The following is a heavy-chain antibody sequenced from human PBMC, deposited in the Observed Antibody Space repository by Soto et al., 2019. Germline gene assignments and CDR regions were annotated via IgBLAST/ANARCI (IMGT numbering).Heavy chain of an antibody. CDR1: GYTFTNYA. V-gene: IGHV1-3*01. CDR3: AKDVTGYIFATLDY. Sequence: ASGKVSCKASGYTFTNYATHWVRQAPGQRLEWMGWINAGNGNTKYSQKFQGRVTITRDTSASTAYMELNSLRPEDTAVYYCAKDVTGYIFATLDYWGLGTLVNVSS. D-gene: IGHD2-15*01. CDR2: INAGNGNT. J-gene: IGHJ4*02.